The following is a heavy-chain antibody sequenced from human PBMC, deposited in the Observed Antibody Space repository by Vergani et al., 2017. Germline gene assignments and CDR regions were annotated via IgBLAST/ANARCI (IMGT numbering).Heavy chain of an antibody. J-gene: IGHJ6*02. CDR2: IRSKAYGGTT. V-gene: IGHV3-49*05. CDR3: ARDRARSPTMVRGVITQIGDPYYYYYGMDV. Sequence: EVQLVESGGGLVKPGRSLRLSCTASGFTFGDYAMSWFRQAPGKGLEWVGFIRSKAYGGTTEYAASVKGRFTISRDDSKSIAYLQMNSLRAEDTAVYYCARDRARSPTMVRGVITQIGDPYYYYYGMDVWGQGTTVTVSS. CDR1: GFTFGDYA. D-gene: IGHD3-10*01.